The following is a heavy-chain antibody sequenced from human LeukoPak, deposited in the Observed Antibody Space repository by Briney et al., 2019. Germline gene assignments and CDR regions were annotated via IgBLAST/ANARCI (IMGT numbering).Heavy chain of an antibody. Sequence: PGRSLRLSCAASGFTFDDYAMHWVRQAPGKGLEWVSGISWNSGSIGYADSVKGRFTISRDNAKNSLYLQMNSLRAEDTALYYCAKDGESSGWYVGYYFDYWGQGTLVTVSS. J-gene: IGHJ4*02. CDR3: AKDGESSGWYVGYYFDY. CDR2: ISWNSGSI. D-gene: IGHD6-19*01. CDR1: GFTFDDYA. V-gene: IGHV3-9*01.